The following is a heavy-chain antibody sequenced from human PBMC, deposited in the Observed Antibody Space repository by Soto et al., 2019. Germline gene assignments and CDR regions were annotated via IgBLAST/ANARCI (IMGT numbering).Heavy chain of an antibody. D-gene: IGHD3-9*01. Sequence: PSETLSLTCTVSGGSISSSSFHWGWIRQPPGKGLEWIGSIYYSGSTCYSPSLKSRVTISVDTSKNQFSLRLSSVTAADTAIYYCASVKYNDTSYLHWFDPWGQGTLVTVSS. J-gene: IGHJ5*02. CDR1: GGSISSSSFH. V-gene: IGHV4-39*01. CDR2: IYYSGST. CDR3: ASVKYNDTSYLHWFDP.